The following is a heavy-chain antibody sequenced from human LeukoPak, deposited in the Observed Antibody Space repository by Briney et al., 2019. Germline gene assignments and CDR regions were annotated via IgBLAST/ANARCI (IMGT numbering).Heavy chain of an antibody. V-gene: IGHV3-7*01. CDR3: ARLDV. Sequence: PGGSLRLSCAASGFTFSDYNMNWLRQAPGKGLEWVGNIKEDGSEKYYVDSVKGRFTISRDNAKNSLYLQMNSLRAEDTAVYYCARLDVWGQGTTVTVSS. CDR2: IKEDGSEK. CDR1: GFTFSDYN. J-gene: IGHJ6*02.